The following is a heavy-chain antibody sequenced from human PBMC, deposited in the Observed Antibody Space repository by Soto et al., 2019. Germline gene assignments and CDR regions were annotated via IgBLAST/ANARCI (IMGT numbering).Heavy chain of an antibody. D-gene: IGHD2-2*01. CDR3: ARDRGSTSSEVYYYDYMDV. Sequence: EVQLVESGGGLVQPGGSLRLSCAASGFTVSSNYMSWVRQAPGKGLEWVSVIYSGGSTYYADSVKGRFTISRDNSKNTLYLQMNSLRAEATAVYYCARDRGSTSSEVYYYDYMDVWGKGTTVTVSS. V-gene: IGHV3-66*01. CDR2: IYSGGST. CDR1: GFTVSSNY. J-gene: IGHJ6*03.